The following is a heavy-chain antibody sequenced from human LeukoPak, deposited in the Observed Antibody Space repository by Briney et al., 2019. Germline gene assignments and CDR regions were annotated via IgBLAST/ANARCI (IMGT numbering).Heavy chain of an antibody. J-gene: IGHJ4*02. CDR1: GFTFSTYA. Sequence: HTGGSLRLSCAASGFTFSTYAMSWVRQAPGKGLEWVSAISASGGSTYYAASVKGRFTISRDNSKNTLYLQMNSLRAEDTAVYYCAKTNPKNYDVLTGYPYYFDFWGQGTLVTVSS. CDR2: ISASGGST. V-gene: IGHV3-23*01. CDR3: AKTNPKNYDVLTGYPYYFDF. D-gene: IGHD3-9*01.